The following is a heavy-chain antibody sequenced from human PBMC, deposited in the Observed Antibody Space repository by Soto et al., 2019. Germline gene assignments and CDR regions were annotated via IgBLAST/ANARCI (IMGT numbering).Heavy chain of an antibody. V-gene: IGHV3-33*01. CDR1: GFTFSSYG. CDR3: VREDYGDNGPHGPNWFDP. D-gene: IGHD4-17*01. CDR2: IWYDASNR. Sequence: QVQLVESGGGVVQPGRSLRLSCAASGFTFSSYGMHWVRQAPGKGLEWVAVIWYDASNRYYADSVRGRFTISRDNSKNTLYLQMNSLRAEDTAVYYCVREDYGDNGPHGPNWFDPWGQGTLVTVSS. J-gene: IGHJ5*02.